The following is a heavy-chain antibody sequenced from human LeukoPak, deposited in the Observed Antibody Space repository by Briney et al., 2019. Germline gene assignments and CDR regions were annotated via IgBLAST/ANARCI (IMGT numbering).Heavy chain of an antibody. D-gene: IGHD1-26*01. CDR1: GVSISSNGYS. V-gene: IGHV4-30-2*01. CDR2: IYHSGST. Sequence: SQTLSLTCAVSGVSISSNGYSWSWIRQPPGKGLEWIGYIYHSGSTYYNPSLRSRVTISIGRSKNQFSLKLNSVTAADTAVYYCATGNPPLDYWGQGTLVTVSS. J-gene: IGHJ4*02. CDR3: ATGNPPLDY.